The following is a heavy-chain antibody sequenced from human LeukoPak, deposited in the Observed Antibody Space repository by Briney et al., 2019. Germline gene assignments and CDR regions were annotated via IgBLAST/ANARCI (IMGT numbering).Heavy chain of an antibody. CDR3: ARAVTQFDY. J-gene: IGHJ4*02. D-gene: IGHD4-17*01. CDR2: IYYSGYT. V-gene: IGHV4-59*01. Sequence: SETLSLTCTVSGGSISSYYWSWIRQPPGKGLEWIGYIYYSGYTNYNPSLKSRVTISVDTSKNQFSLKLSSVTAADTAVYYCARAVTQFDYWGQGTLVTVSS. CDR1: GGSISSYY.